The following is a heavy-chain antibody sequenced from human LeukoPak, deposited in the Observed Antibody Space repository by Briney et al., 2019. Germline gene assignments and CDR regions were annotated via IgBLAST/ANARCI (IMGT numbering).Heavy chain of an antibody. CDR1: GGSISSSNW. CDR2: IYHSGST. Sequence: PSETLSLTCAVSGGSISSSNWWSWVRQPPGKGLEWIGEIYHSGSTNYNPSLKSRVTISVDKSKNQFSLKLSSVTAADTALYYCARVYCSDGSCFFDYWGQGTLVTVSS. D-gene: IGHD2-15*01. CDR3: ARVYCSDGSCFFDY. V-gene: IGHV4-4*02. J-gene: IGHJ4*02.